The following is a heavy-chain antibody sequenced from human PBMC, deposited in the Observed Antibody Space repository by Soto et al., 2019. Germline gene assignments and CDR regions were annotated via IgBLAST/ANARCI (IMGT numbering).Heavy chain of an antibody. CDR2: IWYDGSNK. Sequence: GGSLRLSCAASGFTFSSYGMHWVRQAPGKGLEWVAVIWYDGSNKYYADSVKGRFTISRDNSKNTLYLQMNSLRAEDTAVYYCAREATTGPDAFDIWGQGTMVTVSS. CDR3: AREATTGPDAFDI. J-gene: IGHJ3*02. V-gene: IGHV3-33*01. D-gene: IGHD4-17*01. CDR1: GFTFSSYG.